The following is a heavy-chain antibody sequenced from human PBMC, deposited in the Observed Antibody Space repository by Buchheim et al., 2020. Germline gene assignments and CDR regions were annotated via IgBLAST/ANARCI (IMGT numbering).Heavy chain of an antibody. CDR1: GYTFTGYY. V-gene: IGHV1-2*04. D-gene: IGHD3-3*01. J-gene: IGHJ5*02. CDR3: ARGVYYDFWSGYYRSWFDP. CDR2: INPNSGGT. Sequence: QVQLVQSGAEVKKPGASVKVSCKASGYTFTGYYMHWVRQAPGQGLEWMGWINPNSGGTNYAQKFQGWVTMTRDTTISTAHMELSRLRSDDTAVYYCARGVYYDFWSGYYRSWFDPWGQGTL.